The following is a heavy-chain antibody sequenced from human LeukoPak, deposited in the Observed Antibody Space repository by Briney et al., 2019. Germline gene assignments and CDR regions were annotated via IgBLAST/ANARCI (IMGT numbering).Heavy chain of an antibody. D-gene: IGHD3-3*01. CDR2: ISSSSSYI. CDR1: GFTFSSYS. J-gene: IGHJ5*02. CDR3: AREIETYYDLWSGYPNWFDP. Sequence: NPGGPLRLSCAASGFTFSSYSMNWVRQAPGKGLEWVSSISSSSSYIYYADSVKGRFTISRDNAKNSLYLQMNSLRAEDTAVYYCAREIETYYDLWSGYPNWFDPWGQGTLVTVSS. V-gene: IGHV3-21*01.